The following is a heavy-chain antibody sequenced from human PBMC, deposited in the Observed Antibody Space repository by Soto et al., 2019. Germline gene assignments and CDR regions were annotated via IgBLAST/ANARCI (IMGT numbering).Heavy chain of an antibody. Sequence: SVKVSCKASGGTFSSYAISWVRQAPGQGLEWMGGIIPIFGTANYAQKFQGRVTITADESTSTAYMELSSLRSEDTAVYYCARGDIVVVPAAMHDYYYMDVWGKGTTVTVSS. CDR1: GGTFSSYA. D-gene: IGHD2-2*01. CDR3: ARGDIVVVPAAMHDYYYMDV. V-gene: IGHV1-69*13. CDR2: IIPIFGTA. J-gene: IGHJ6*03.